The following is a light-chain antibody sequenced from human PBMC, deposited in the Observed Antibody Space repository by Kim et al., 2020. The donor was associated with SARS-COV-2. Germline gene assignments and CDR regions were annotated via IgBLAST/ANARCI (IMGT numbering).Light chain of an antibody. V-gene: IGKV3-15*01. CDR1: QSVSSN. Sequence: EIVMTQSPATLSVSPGERATLSCRASQSVSSNLAWYQQKPGQAPRLLIYGASTRATGIPARFSGSGSGTEFTLTISSLQSEDFAVYYCKKYINGLRTFWEG. CDR3: KKYINGLRT. CDR2: GAS. J-gene: IGKJ1*01.